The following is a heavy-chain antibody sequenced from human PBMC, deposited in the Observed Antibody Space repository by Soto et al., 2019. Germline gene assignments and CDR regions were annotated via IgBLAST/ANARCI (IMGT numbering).Heavy chain of an antibody. J-gene: IGHJ4*02. CDR1: GFTFSSYA. Sequence: VGSLRLSCAASGFTFSSYAMSWVRQAPGKGLEWVSAISGSGGSTYYADSVKGRFTISRDNSKNTLYLQMNSLRAEDTAAYYCAKGYRGVIITPFDYWGQGTLVTVSS. D-gene: IGHD3-10*01. CDR2: ISGSGGST. V-gene: IGHV3-23*01. CDR3: AKGYRGVIITPFDY.